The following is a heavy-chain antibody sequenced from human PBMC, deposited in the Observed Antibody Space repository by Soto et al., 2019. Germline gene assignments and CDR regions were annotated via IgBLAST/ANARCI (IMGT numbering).Heavy chain of an antibody. CDR2: INAGNGNT. D-gene: IGHD5-18*01. CDR3: AREAIQLWLLPTDY. CDR1: GYTFTSYA. J-gene: IGHJ4*02. Sequence: ASVKVSCKASGYTFTSYAMHWVRQAPGQRLELMGWINAGNGNTKYSQKFQGRVTITRDTSASTAYMELSSLRSEDTAVYYCAREAIQLWLLPTDYWGQGTLVTVSS. V-gene: IGHV1-3*01.